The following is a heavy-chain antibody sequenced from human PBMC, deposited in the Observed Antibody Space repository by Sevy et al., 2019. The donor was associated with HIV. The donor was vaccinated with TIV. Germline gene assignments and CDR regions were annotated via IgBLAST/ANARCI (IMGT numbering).Heavy chain of an antibody. CDR1: GGSMSSYF. D-gene: IGHD3-10*01. J-gene: IGHJ4*02. CDR2: IYYTGTT. Sequence: SETLSLTCTVSGGSMSSYFWSWIRQPPGKGLEWIGYIYYTGTTNYNPSLKSRLTMSLDTSKNRFSLKLTAVTAADTAVYYCARDSVLSPRVSDSWGQGTLVTVSS. V-gene: IGHV4-59*01. CDR3: ARDSVLSPRVSDS.